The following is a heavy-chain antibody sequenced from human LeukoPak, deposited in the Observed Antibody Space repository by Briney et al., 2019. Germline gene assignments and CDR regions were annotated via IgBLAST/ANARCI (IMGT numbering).Heavy chain of an antibody. J-gene: IGHJ4*02. CDR3: AEEFAYGSGRGYFDY. CDR2: ISYDGSNK. V-gene: IGHV3-30*18. D-gene: IGHD3-10*01. CDR1: GFTFSSYG. Sequence: PGRTLRLSCAASGFTFSSYGMHWVRQAPGKGLEWVAVISYDGSNKYYADSVKGRFTISRDNSKNTLYLQMNSLRAEDTAVYYCAEEFAYGSGRGYFDYWGQGTLVTVSS.